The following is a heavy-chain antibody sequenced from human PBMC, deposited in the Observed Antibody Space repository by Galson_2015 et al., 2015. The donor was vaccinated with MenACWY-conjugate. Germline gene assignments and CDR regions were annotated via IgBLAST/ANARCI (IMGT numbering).Heavy chain of an antibody. V-gene: IGHV3-48*02. CDR1: GFTFSSYG. CDR2: IAHDSSPI. J-gene: IGHJ4*02. D-gene: IGHD3-10*01. Sequence: SLRLSCAASGFTFSSYGMNWVRQAPGKGLEWVSYIAHDSSPIYYAGSVKGRFTITRDNVLNILYLQMSRLRDEDTAVHFCARDWFGESFPYWGQGILVTVSS. CDR3: ARDWFGESFPY.